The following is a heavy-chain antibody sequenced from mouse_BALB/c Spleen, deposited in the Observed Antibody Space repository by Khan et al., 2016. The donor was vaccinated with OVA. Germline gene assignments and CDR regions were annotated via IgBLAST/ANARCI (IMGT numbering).Heavy chain of an antibody. D-gene: IGHD2-12*01. Sequence: VQLQQSGAELVRPGALVKLSCKASAFNIKDYYIHWVKQRPEQGLEWIGWIDPENGNTIYDPKFQGKASITPDTSSNTAYLQLSGLTSEDTAVYDCGSSSEEDSMDYWGQGTSVIVSS. CDR1: AFNIKDYY. V-gene: IGHV14-1*02. CDR3: GSSSEEDSMDY. J-gene: IGHJ4*01. CDR2: IDPENGNT.